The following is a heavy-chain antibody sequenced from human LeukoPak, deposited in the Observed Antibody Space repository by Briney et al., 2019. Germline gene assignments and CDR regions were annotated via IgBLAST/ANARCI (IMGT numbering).Heavy chain of an antibody. V-gene: IGHV3-33*01. Sequence: AGGSLRLSCAASGFTFSDYGIHWVRQAPGQGLEWGALIWYDGSKKYYADSVKGRFTISRENTKNTLYLQLNSLRADDTAVYYCARAHSSSSTFDLWGQGTLVTVSS. CDR2: IWYDGSKK. CDR1: GFTFSDYG. CDR3: ARAHSSSSTFDL. J-gene: IGHJ4*02. D-gene: IGHD6-6*01.